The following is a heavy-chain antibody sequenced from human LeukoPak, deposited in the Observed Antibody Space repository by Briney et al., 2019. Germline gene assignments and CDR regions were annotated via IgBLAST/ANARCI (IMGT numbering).Heavy chain of an antibody. J-gene: IGHJ4*02. V-gene: IGHV3-23*01. Sequence: GGSLRLSCAASGFTFSSYAMSWVRQAPGKGLEWVSAISGSGGSTYYPDPVKGRFTISRDNSKNTLYLQMNSLRAEDTAVYYRAKVDGYNGIDYWGQGTLVNVSS. CDR3: AKVDGYNGIDY. D-gene: IGHD5-24*01. CDR1: GFTFSSYA. CDR2: ISGSGGST.